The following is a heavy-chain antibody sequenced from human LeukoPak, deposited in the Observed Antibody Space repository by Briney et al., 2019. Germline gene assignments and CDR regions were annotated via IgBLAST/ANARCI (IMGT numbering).Heavy chain of an antibody. V-gene: IGHV3-64*02. CDR1: GFIFSSYA. J-gene: IGHJ6*02. CDR3: AKDQGYYYGMDV. CDR2: ISSNGVKT. Sequence: PGGSLRLSCAASGFIFSSYAMHWVRQAPGKGLEYVSAISSNGVKTYYAESVKGRFTISRDNSNNTLYLQMDSLRAEDTAVYYCAKDQGYYYGMDVWGQGTTVTVSS.